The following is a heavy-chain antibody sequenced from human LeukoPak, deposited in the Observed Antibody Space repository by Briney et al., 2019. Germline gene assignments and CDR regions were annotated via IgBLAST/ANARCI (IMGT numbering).Heavy chain of an antibody. CDR2: INHSGST. Sequence: SETLSLTCAVYGGSFSGYYWSWIRQPPGKGLEWIGEINHSGSTNYNPSLKSRVTISVDTSKNQFSLKLSSVTAADTAVYYCASSPLGDFRFGWGQGTLVTVSS. J-gene: IGHJ4*02. V-gene: IGHV4-34*01. CDR3: ASSPLGDFRFG. CDR1: GGSFSGYY. D-gene: IGHD3-10*01.